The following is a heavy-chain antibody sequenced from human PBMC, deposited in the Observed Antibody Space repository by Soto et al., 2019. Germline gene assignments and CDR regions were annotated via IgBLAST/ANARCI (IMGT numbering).Heavy chain of an antibody. Sequence: SVKVSCKSSGFTFTSSAVQWVRQALVQRLEWIGWIVVGSGNTNYAQKFQERVTITRDMSTSTAYMELSSLRSEDTAVYYCAAQPLPTYYDSSGYYFDYWGQGTLVTVSS. D-gene: IGHD3-22*01. CDR3: AAQPLPTYYDSSGYYFDY. CDR2: IVVGSGNT. V-gene: IGHV1-58*01. CDR1: GFTFTSSA. J-gene: IGHJ4*02.